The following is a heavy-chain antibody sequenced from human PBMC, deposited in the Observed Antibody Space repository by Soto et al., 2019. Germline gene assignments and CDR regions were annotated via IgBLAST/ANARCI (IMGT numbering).Heavy chain of an antibody. V-gene: IGHV1-69*13. Sequence: SVKVYCKASGGTFSIYAISWVRQAPGQGLEWMGGIIPIFGTANYAQKFQGRVTITADESKSTAYMELRSLRSEDTAVYYCARDGIAAAEPYYYYGMDVWGQGTMVTVSS. CDR2: IIPIFGTA. CDR1: GGTFSIYA. CDR3: ARDGIAAAEPYYYYGMDV. D-gene: IGHD6-13*01. J-gene: IGHJ6*02.